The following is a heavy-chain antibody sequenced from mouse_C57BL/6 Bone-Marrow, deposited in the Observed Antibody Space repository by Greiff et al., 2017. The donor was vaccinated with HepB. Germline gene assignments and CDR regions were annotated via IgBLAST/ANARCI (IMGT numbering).Heavy chain of an antibody. V-gene: IGHV1-61*01. Sequence: QVKLQQPGAELVRPGSSVKLSCKASGYTFTSYWMDWVKQRPGQGLEWIGNIYPSDSDTHYNQKFKDKATLTVDKSSSTAYMQLSSLTSEDSAFDYCSIDHLYYYDYWGRGTALTVTS. CDR3: SIDHLYYYDY. CDR2: IYPSDSDT. CDR1: GYTFTSYW. J-gene: IGHJ2*01.